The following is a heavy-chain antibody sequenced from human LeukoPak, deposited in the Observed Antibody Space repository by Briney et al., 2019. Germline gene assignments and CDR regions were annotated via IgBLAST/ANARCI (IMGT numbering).Heavy chain of an antibody. D-gene: IGHD3-22*01. CDR3: AKDESSGYYYLDS. V-gene: IGHV3-23*01. J-gene: IGHJ5*01. CDR2: ITGSAESA. CDR1: GFTFRRNA. Sequence: GGSLRLSCAASGFTFRRNAMTWVRQAPGKGLQWVSTITGSAESAYYADSVKGRFSISRDNSKNTLHLQLKSLGAEDTAVYYCAKDESSGYYYLDSWGQGTLVTVSS.